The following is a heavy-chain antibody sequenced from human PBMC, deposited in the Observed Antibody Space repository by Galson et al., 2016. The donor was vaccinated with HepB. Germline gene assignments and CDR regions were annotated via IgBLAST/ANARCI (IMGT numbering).Heavy chain of an antibody. CDR1: GFTFNKYG. V-gene: IGHV3-30*12. CDR3: ARETIGYALGENYFDY. Sequence: SLRLSCAASGFTFNKYGIHWVRQAPGKGLEWVSLMSYDGTHTYYAVSVKGRFTISRDNSKNTIHLQMYSLRAEDTAVYYCARETIGYALGENYFDYWGQGTLVTVSS. CDR2: MSYDGTHT. J-gene: IGHJ4*02. D-gene: IGHD5-12*01.